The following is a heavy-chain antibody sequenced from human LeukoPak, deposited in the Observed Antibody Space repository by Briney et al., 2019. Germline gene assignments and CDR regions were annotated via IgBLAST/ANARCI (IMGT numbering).Heavy chain of an antibody. J-gene: IGHJ4*02. Sequence: PGGSLRLSCAPSGFTFSDSYMSWIRQAPGRGLEWVSYISPTSDIIHYADSVKGRFTISRDNAKNSLYLQMNSLRAEDTAVYYCARAMSTFGGVRNYFDSWGQGTLVTVSS. V-gene: IGHV3-11*01. CDR1: GFTFSDSY. CDR3: ARAMSTFGGVRNYFDS. CDR2: ISPTSDII. D-gene: IGHD3-16*01.